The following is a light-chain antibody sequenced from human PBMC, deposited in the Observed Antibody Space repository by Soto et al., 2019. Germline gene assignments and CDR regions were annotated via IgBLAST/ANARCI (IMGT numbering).Light chain of an antibody. CDR2: KAT. CDR1: QSITTW. J-gene: IGKJ2*01. Sequence: DIPMTQSPSTLSASVGDRVTITCRASQSITTWLAGYQQKPGKAPKLLIYKATNLQSGVPSRFSGSGSGTEFSLTISSLQPEDFAIYYCHQYNDYQYTFGQGTKLEIK. CDR3: HQYNDYQYT. V-gene: IGKV1-5*03.